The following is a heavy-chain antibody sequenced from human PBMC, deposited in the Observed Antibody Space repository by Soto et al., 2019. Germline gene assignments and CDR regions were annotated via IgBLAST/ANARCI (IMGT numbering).Heavy chain of an antibody. D-gene: IGHD3-10*02. V-gene: IGHV3-30*03. Sequence: GGSLRLSCAASGFTFSSDGMHWIRQAPGKGLEWVAVISYDGSNKYYADSVKGRFTISRDNSKNTLYLQMNGLRAEDTAVYYCWRNVNNWSDPWGQGIVVTVYS. CDR2: ISYDGSNK. J-gene: IGHJ5*02. CDR3: WRNVNNWSDP. CDR1: GFTFSSDG.